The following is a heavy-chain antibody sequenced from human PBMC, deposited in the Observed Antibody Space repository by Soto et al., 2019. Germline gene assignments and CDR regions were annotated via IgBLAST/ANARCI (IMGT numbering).Heavy chain of an antibody. J-gene: IGHJ4*02. D-gene: IGHD2-2*01. CDR3: ARNDIVVVPAASARFDY. CDR2: IYYSGST. V-gene: IGHV4-30-4*01. Sequence: SETLSLTCTVSGGSISSGDYYWSWIRQPPGKGLEWIGYIYYSGSTYYNPSIKSRVTISVDTSKNQFSLKLSSVTAADTAVYYCARNDIVVVPAASARFDYWGQGTMVIVSS. CDR1: GGSISSGDYY.